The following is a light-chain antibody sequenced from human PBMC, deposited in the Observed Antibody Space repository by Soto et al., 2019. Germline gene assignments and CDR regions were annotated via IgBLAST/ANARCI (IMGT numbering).Light chain of an antibody. CDR3: CSYTDSRTHI. J-gene: IGLJ1*01. V-gene: IGLV2-14*01. CDR2: EVS. CDR1: SSDVGGYNY. Sequence: QSALTRPASVSGSPGQSITISCTGTSSDVGGYNYVSWYQQHPGKAPKLIIFEVSYRPSGISNRFSASKSGGTASLAISGLQADDEADYYCCSYTDSRTHIFGSGTKVTV.